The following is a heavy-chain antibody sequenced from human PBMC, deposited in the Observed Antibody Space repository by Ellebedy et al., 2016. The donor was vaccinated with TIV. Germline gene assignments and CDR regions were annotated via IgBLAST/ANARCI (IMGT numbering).Heavy chain of an antibody. Sequence: AASVKVSCKASGYTFTSYFMHWVRQAPGQGLEWMGIINPSVGSTTYAQKLQGRVTMTRDTSTSTVYMELSSLRSEDTAVYYCAGARRSGWLHTPDYWGQGTLVTVSS. D-gene: IGHD6-19*01. J-gene: IGHJ4*02. CDR2: INPSVGST. CDR1: GYTFTSYF. CDR3: AGARRSGWLHTPDY. V-gene: IGHV1-46*04.